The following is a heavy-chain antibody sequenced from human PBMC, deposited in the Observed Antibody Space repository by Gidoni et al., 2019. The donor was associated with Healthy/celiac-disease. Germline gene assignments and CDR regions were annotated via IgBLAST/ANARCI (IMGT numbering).Heavy chain of an antibody. CDR2: INQSGST. Sequence: QVQLQQWGAGLLKPSETLSPTCAVHGGSFSAYYWSWIRPPPGKGLEWIGAINQSGSTNYNPSLKSRVTISVDTSKNQISLDLSSVTAADTAVYYCARVGAYCGGDCYSPRFRNWFDPWGQGTLVTVSS. CDR1: GGSFSAYY. V-gene: IGHV4-34*01. J-gene: IGHJ5*02. CDR3: ARVGAYCGGDCYSPRFRNWFDP. D-gene: IGHD2-21*01.